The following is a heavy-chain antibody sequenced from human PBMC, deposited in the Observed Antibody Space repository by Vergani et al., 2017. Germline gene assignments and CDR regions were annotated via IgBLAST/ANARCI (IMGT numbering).Heavy chain of an antibody. Sequence: QVQLQQWGAGLLKPSETLSLTCAVYGGSFSGYYWSWIRQPPGKGLEWIGEINHSGSTNYNPSLKSRVTISVDTSTNQFSLKLSSVTAADTAVYYCARRRGGGVTIYSNSRKNGFDPWGQGTLVTVSS. CDR3: ARRRGGGVTIYSNSRKNGFDP. CDR1: GGSFSGYY. J-gene: IGHJ5*02. CDR2: INHSGST. D-gene: IGHD4-11*01. V-gene: IGHV4-34*01.